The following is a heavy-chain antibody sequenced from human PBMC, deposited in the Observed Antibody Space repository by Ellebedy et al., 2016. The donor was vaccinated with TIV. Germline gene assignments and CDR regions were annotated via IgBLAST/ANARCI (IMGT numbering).Heavy chain of an antibody. CDR2: ITGSGDST. CDR3: AKGMRGGADFDY. D-gene: IGHD4/OR15-4a*01. CDR1: GFTFSNYA. J-gene: IGHJ4*02. Sequence: GGSLRLXXVDYGFTFSNYAMNWVRQAPGKGLEWVSAITGSGDSTYYADSVKGRFTISRDNSKNTLYLHMNSLRAEDTALYYCAKGMRGGADFDYWGQGTLVTVSS. V-gene: IGHV3-23*01.